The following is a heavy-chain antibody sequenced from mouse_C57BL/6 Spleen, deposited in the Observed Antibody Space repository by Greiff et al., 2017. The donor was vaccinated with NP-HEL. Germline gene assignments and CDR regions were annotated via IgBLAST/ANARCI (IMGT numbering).Heavy chain of an antibody. CDR1: GFTFSDYG. CDR2: ISSGSSTI. J-gene: IGHJ1*03. V-gene: IGHV5-17*01. Sequence: EVNVVESGGGLVKPGGSLKLSCAASGFTFSDYGMHWVRQAPEKGLEWVAYISSGSSTIYYADTVKGRFTISRDNAKNTLFLQMTSLRSEDTAMYYCARTYGSSYRGYFDVWGTGTTVTVSS. CDR3: ARTYGSSYRGYFDV. D-gene: IGHD1-1*01.